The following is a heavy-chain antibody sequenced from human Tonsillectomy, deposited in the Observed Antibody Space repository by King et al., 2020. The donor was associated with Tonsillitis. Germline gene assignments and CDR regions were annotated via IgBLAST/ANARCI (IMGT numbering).Heavy chain of an antibody. CDR2: ISGSGGST. Sequence: VQLVESGGGLVHPGGSLRLSCAASGFTFSSYAMSWVRQAPGKGLEWVSAISGSGGSTYYADSVKGRFTISRDNSKNTLYLQMNSLRAEDTAVYYCAKARGYSYGYGNWYFDLWGRGTLVTVSS. J-gene: IGHJ2*01. CDR3: AKARGYSYGYGNWYFDL. CDR1: GFTFSSYA. D-gene: IGHD5-18*01. V-gene: IGHV3-23*04.